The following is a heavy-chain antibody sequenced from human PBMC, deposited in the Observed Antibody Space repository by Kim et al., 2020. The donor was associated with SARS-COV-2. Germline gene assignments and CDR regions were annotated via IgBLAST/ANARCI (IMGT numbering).Heavy chain of an antibody. Sequence: GGSLRLSCAASGFTFSSYSMNWVRQTPGKGLEWVSYISSSSSTIYYADSVKGRFTISRDNAKNSLYLQMNSLRDEDTAVYYCARDLILIYSGSYLGKLDAFDIWGQGTMVTVSS. CDR2: ISSSSSTI. D-gene: IGHD1-26*01. V-gene: IGHV3-48*02. J-gene: IGHJ3*02. CDR3: ARDLILIYSGSYLGKLDAFDI. CDR1: GFTFSSYS.